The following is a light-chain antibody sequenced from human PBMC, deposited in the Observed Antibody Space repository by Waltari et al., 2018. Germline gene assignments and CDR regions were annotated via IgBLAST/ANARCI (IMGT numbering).Light chain of an antibody. V-gene: IGLV3-19*01. Sequence: SSELTQDPAVSVAVGQTARITGQGARLRTYYVSWFHQKPGQAPALVIYGKNNRPSGIPDRFSASSSGSTASLTIIGAQAEDEADYYCHSRDSSGNVLIGGGTKLTVV. J-gene: IGLJ2*01. CDR1: RLRTYY. CDR2: GKN. CDR3: HSRDSSGNVL.